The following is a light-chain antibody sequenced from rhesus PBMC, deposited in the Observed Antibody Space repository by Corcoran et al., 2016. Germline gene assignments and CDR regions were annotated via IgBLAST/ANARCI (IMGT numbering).Light chain of an antibody. Sequence: QAAPTQSPSVSGSPGQSVIISCTGTSIDICGYNRVSWFQQHPGKAPKLIIYEVNKRPSGVSDRFSGSKSGNVASLTISGLQAEDEADYYCSSYASSSIFIFGTGTRLTVV. CDR3: SSYASSSIFI. CDR1: SIDICGYNR. J-gene: IGLJ1*01. CDR2: EVN. V-gene: IGLV2-13*03.